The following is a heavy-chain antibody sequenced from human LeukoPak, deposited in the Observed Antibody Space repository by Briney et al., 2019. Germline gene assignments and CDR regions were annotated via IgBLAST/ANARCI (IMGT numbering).Heavy chain of an antibody. D-gene: IGHD3-22*01. V-gene: IGHV3-48*01. Sequence: SGGSLRLSCAASGFTFSSYSMNWVRQAPGRGLEWVSYISSSSSTIYYADSVKGRFTISRDNAKNSLYLQMNSLRAEDTAVYYCVRVSRRYYYDSSGYLGYWGQGTLVTVSS. CDR1: GFTFSSYS. CDR2: ISSSSSTI. CDR3: VRVSRRYYYDSSGYLGY. J-gene: IGHJ4*02.